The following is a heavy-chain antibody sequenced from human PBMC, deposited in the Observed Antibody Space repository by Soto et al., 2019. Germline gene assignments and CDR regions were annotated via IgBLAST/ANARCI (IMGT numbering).Heavy chain of an antibody. J-gene: IGHJ6*02. D-gene: IGHD6-13*01. CDR2: MNPNSGNT. CDR1: GYTFTSYD. Sequence: QVQLVQSGAEVKKPGASVKVSCKASGYTFTSYDINWVRQATGQGLEWMGWMNPNSGNTGYAQKFQGRVTMTRNTSISTAYMGLSSLRSEDTAVYYCARDKPSSSWGYSYYYGMDVWGQGTTVTVSS. V-gene: IGHV1-8*01. CDR3: ARDKPSSSWGYSYYYGMDV.